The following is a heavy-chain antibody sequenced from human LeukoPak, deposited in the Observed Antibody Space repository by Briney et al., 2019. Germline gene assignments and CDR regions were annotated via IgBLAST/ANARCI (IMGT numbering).Heavy chain of an antibody. V-gene: IGHV4-34*01. Sequence: SETLSLTCAVYGGSFSGYYWSWIRQPPGKGLEWIGEINHSESTNYNPSLKSRVTISVDTSKNQFSLKLSSVTAADTAVYYCARGAVLMVYASYLRAANWFDPWGQGTLVTVSS. J-gene: IGHJ5*02. CDR1: GGSFSGYY. D-gene: IGHD2-8*01. CDR3: ARGAVLMVYASYLRAANWFDP. CDR2: INHSEST.